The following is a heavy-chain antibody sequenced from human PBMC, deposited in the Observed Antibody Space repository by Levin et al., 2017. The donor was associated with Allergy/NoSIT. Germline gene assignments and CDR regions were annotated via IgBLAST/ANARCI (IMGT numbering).Heavy chain of an antibody. CDR2: ISWHSGDI. CDR3: GKGGRDGYNYPVDFDS. CDR1: GFTFDDYG. V-gene: IGHV3-9*01. D-gene: IGHD5-24*01. Sequence: QAGGSLRLSCAASGFTFDDYGMHWVRQAPGKGLEWVSGISWHSGDIAYADSVRGRFTISRDNAKNSLYLQMNDLRPEDTAFYYCGKGGRDGYNYPVDFDSWGQGTLVTVSS. J-gene: IGHJ4*02.